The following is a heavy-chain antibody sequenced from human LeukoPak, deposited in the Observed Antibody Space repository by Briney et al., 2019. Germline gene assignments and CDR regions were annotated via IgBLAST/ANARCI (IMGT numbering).Heavy chain of an antibody. CDR1: GASFSGYY. Sequence: KTSETLSLTCAVYGASFSGYYWSWIRQSPGKGLEWIGEIFHSGSTTYHPSLKSRVTMSVGTSKNHFSLRLPSVTAADMAVYYCARHVRLETHTHRLDFWRQGSLVTVCS. V-gene: IGHV4-34*12. J-gene: IGHJ4*02. D-gene: IGHD2-2*02. CDR3: ARHVRLETHTHRLDF. CDR2: IFHSGST.